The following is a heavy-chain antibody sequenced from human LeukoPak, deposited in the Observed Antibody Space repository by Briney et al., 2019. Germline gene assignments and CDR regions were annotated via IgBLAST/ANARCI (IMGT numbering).Heavy chain of an antibody. V-gene: IGHV3-21*01. CDR3: VRDQGGERWFDP. D-gene: IGHD3-16*01. Sequence: PGGSLRLSCAASGFTFGSYAMNWVRQAPGKGLEWASSISSGSSFIYYADSVKGRFTIARDNAKNSLYLQMNSLRPEDTAIYYCVRDQGGERWFDPWGQGTLVTVSS. CDR1: GFTFGSYA. CDR2: ISSGSSFI. J-gene: IGHJ5*02.